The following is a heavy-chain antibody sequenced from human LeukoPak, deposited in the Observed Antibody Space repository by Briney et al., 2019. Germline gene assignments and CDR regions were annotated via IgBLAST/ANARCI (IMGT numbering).Heavy chain of an antibody. CDR2: IIHIFGQA. D-gene: IGHD2-15*01. CDR3: ARSEEVVVVPREAFDI. J-gene: IGHJ3*02. CDR1: GGTFSSYV. Sequence: SSVKVSCKASGGTFSSYVMRWVRPAPAQGLEWVGGIIHIFGQANYAQKFQGRVTITADESTSTAYMELSSLRSEDTAVYYCARSEEVVVVPREAFDIWGQGTMVTVSS. V-gene: IGHV1-69*13.